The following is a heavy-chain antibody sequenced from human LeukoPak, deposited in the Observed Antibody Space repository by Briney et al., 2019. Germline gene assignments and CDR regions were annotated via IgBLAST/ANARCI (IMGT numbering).Heavy chain of an antibody. D-gene: IGHD2-2*01. V-gene: IGHV1-2*02. CDR1: GYTLTELS. CDR3: SLGYCSSTSCYSDDAFDI. J-gene: IGHJ3*02. CDR2: INPNSGGT. Sequence: ASVKVSCKVSGYTLTELSMHWVRQAPGQGLEWMGWINPNSGGTNYAQKFQGRVTMTRDTSISTAYMELSRLRSDDTAVYYCSLGYCSSTSCYSDDAFDIWGQGTMVTVSS.